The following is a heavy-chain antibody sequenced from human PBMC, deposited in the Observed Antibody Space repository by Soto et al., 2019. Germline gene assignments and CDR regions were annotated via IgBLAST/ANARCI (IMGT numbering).Heavy chain of an antibody. Sequence: GGSLRLSCAASGFTFSSYGMHWVRQAPGKGLEWVAVISYDGSNKYYADSVKGRFTISRDNSKNTLYLQMNSLRAEDTAVYYCAKGGISILIAAGYYYGMDVWGQGTTVTVS. J-gene: IGHJ6*02. CDR1: GFTFSSYG. CDR3: AKGGISILIAAGYYYGMDV. V-gene: IGHV3-30*18. D-gene: IGHD6-13*01. CDR2: ISYDGSNK.